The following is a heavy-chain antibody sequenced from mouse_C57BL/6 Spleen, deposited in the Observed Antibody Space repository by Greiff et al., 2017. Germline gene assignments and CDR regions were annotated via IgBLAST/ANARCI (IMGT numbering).Heavy chain of an antibody. CDR3: ARYTSPLYYDYDEGYYFDD. CDR1: GFTFTDYY. Sequence: EVKLVESGGGLVQPGGSLSLSCAASGFTFTDYYMSWVRQPPGKALEWLGFIRNKANGYTTEYSASVKGRFTISRDNSQSILYLQMNALRAEDSATYYCARYTSPLYYDYDEGYYFDDWGQGTTLTVSS. J-gene: IGHJ2*01. D-gene: IGHD2-4*01. V-gene: IGHV7-3*01. CDR2: IRNKANGYTT.